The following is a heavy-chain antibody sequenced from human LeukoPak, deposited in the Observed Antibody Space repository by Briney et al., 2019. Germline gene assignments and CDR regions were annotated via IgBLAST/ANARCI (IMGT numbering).Heavy chain of an antibody. CDR2: IKQDGSEE. Sequence: GGSLRLSCSASGFTFSSYWMSWVRQAPGKGLEWVANIKQDGSEEYYVDSVKGRFTISRDNAKNSLYLQMNSLRAEDTAVYFCAKGVCGGTCLLIDNWGQGTLVTVSS. CDR3: AKGVCGGTCLLIDN. D-gene: IGHD2-15*01. V-gene: IGHV3-7*05. J-gene: IGHJ4*02. CDR1: GFTFSSYW.